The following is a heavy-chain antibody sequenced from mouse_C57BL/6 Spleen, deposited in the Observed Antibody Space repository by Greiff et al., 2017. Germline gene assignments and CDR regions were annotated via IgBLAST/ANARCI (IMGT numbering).Heavy chain of an antibody. CDR3: ARHEDRAYYGSSYVYFDY. D-gene: IGHD1-1*01. J-gene: IGHJ2*01. CDR1: GYTFTEYT. CDR2: FYPGSGSI. V-gene: IGHV1-62-2*01. Sequence: VQLQESGAELVKPGASVKLSCKASGYTFTEYTIHWVKQRSGQGLEWIGWFYPGSGSIKYNEKFKDKATLTADKSSSTVYMELSRLTSEDSAVYFCARHEDRAYYGSSYVYFDYWGQGTTLTVSS.